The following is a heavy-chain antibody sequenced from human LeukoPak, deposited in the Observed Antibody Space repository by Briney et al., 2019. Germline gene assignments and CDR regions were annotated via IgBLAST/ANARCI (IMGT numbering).Heavy chain of an antibody. CDR1: GYTFTSYG. CDR3: ARSAAAGTWALADGGYFDY. V-gene: IGHV1-18*01. CDR2: NSAYNGNT. D-gene: IGHD6-13*01. J-gene: IGHJ4*02. Sequence: GASVKVSCKASGYTFTSYGISWVRQAPGQGLEWMGWNSAYNGNTNYAQKLQGRVTMTTDTSTSTAYMELRRLRSDDTAVYYCARSAAAGTWALADGGYFDYWGQGALVTVSS.